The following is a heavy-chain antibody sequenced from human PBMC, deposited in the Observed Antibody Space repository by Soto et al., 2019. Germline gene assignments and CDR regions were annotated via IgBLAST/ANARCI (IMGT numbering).Heavy chain of an antibody. CDR3: ARNGDCTSGICYVGWFDP. Sequence: QVRLQESGPGLVEPSGTLSLTCGVSDGSMRNDDWWSWVRQTPGKGLEWIGEISHYGNTNYNPSLKSRVTMSIDTSKNQFSLKVRSLTAADTAMYYCARNGDCTSGICYVGWFDPWGQGTLVSVSS. D-gene: IGHD2-2*01. J-gene: IGHJ5*02. CDR1: DGSMRNDDW. CDR2: ISHYGNT. V-gene: IGHV4-4*02.